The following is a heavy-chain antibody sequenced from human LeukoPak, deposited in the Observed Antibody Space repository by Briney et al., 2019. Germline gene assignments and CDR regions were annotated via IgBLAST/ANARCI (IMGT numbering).Heavy chain of an antibody. D-gene: IGHD2-21*02. CDR1: GFTFSSYG. V-gene: IGHV3-30*02. CDR3: AKDHLAYCGGDCYSDY. CDR2: IRYDGSNK. J-gene: IGHJ4*02. Sequence: GGSLRLSCAASGFTFSSYGMHWVRQAPGKGLEWVAFIRYDGSNKYYADSVKGRFTISRDNSKNTLYLQMNSLGAEDTAVYYCAKDHLAYCGGDCYSDYWGQGTLVTVSS.